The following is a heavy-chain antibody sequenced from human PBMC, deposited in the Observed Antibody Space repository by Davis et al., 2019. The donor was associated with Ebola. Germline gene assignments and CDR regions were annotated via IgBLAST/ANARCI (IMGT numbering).Heavy chain of an antibody. Sequence: GESLKISCAASGFTFSSFWMHWVRQAPGKGLVWVSRINSDESSTSYADSVKGRFTISRDNAKNTLYLQMNSLRVEDTAVYYCAIPDCSGANCYSVYIKNWGQGTLVTVSS. J-gene: IGHJ4*02. V-gene: IGHV3-74*01. D-gene: IGHD2-15*01. CDR2: INSDESST. CDR3: AIPDCSGANCYSVYIKN. CDR1: GFTFSSFW.